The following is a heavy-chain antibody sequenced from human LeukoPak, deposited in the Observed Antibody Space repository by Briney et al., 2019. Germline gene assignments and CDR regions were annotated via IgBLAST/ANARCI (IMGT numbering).Heavy chain of an antibody. D-gene: IGHD1-26*01. CDR3: ASFSGSYFDYYYYYYMDV. V-gene: IGHV1-2*02. J-gene: IGHJ6*03. Sequence: AASVKVSCKASGYTFTNYYIHWVRQAPGQGLEWMGWINPNSGGTNYAQKFQGRVTMTRDTSISTAYMELSRLRSDDTAVYYCASFSGSYFDYYYYYYMDVWGKGTTVTVSS. CDR2: INPNSGGT. CDR1: GYTFTNYY.